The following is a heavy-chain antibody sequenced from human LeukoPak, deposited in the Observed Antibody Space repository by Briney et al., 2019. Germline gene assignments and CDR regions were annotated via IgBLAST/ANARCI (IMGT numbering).Heavy chain of an antibody. CDR2: INHSGST. CDR1: GGPSRGYY. V-gene: IGHV4-34*01. J-gene: IGHJ3*02. CDR3: ASRTPPIYVDAFDI. D-gene: IGHD1-14*01. Sequence: SETLSLTCAVYGGPSRGYYWGGTPHPPGKGLKWIGEINHSGSTNYNPSLKRRVTISVDTSKNQFSLKLSSVTAADTAVYYCASRTPPIYVDAFDIWGQGTMVTVSS.